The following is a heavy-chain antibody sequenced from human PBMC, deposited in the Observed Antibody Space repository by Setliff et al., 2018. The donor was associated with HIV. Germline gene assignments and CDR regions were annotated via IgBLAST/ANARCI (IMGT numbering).Heavy chain of an antibody. J-gene: IGHJ3*02. V-gene: IGHV1-18*01. D-gene: IGHD3-22*01. CDR3: ARNPPTDFTRMVVAPIDDAFDI. Sequence: GASVKVSCKASGYTFTSYGISWVRQAPGQGLEWMGWISAYHGNTNYAQKLQGRVTMTTDTSTSTAYMELRSLRSDDAAVYYCARNPPTDFTRMVVAPIDDAFDIWGQGTTVTVSS. CDR2: ISAYHGNT. CDR1: GYTFTSYG.